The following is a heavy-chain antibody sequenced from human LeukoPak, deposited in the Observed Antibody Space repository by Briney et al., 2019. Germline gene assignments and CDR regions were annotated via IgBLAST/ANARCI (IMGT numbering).Heavy chain of an antibody. J-gene: IGHJ4*02. V-gene: IGHV4-34*01. CDR2: INHSGST. CDR3: ARSAALDY. Sequence: SEALSLTCAVYGGSFSGYYWSWIRQPPGKGLEWIGEINHSGSTNYNPSLKSRVTISVDTSKNQFSLKLSSVTAADTAVYYCARSAALDYWGQGTLVTVSS. CDR1: GGSFSGYY. D-gene: IGHD6-13*01.